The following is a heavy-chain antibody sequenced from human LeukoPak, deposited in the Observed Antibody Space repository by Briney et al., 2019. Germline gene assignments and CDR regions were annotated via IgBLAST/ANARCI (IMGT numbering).Heavy chain of an antibody. CDR3: ARQCCGSYYPMDV. J-gene: IGHJ6*03. D-gene: IGHD1-26*01. V-gene: IGHV5-51*01. CDR2: IWPAASDT. CDR1: GSSFTSYW. Sequence: GGSLQISCQGSGSSFTSYWIGWARQVPGKGREWMGIIWPAASDTTYSPSFQGQFTISADKSISTAYLQWSSLKASDTAIYYCARQCCGSYYPMDVWGKGTTVTVSS.